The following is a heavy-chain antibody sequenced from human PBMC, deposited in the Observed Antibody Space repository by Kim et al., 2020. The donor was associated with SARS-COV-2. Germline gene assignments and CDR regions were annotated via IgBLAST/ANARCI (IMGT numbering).Heavy chain of an antibody. V-gene: IGHV3-23*01. CDR3: AKAGVSGYEGSDY. Sequence: YADSVKGRFTISRDNSKNTLYLQMNSLRAEDTAVYYCAKAGVSGYEGSDYWGQGTLVTVSS. J-gene: IGHJ4*02. D-gene: IGHD5-12*01.